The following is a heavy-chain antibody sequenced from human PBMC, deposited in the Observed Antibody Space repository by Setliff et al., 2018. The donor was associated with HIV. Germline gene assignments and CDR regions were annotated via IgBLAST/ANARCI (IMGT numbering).Heavy chain of an antibody. D-gene: IGHD5-18*01. CDR3: ASASGGYNYGFAVGSFDY. CDR1: SDSIRFYY. CDR2: VYYTGST. Sequence: SETLSLTCTVSSDSIRFYYWTWIRQPPGKGLEWIGNVYYTGSTNYNPSLKSRITISIDTSKSQFSLKLTSVAAADTAVYYCASASGGYNYGFAVGSFDYWGQGALVTVSS. V-gene: IGHV4-59*01. J-gene: IGHJ4*02.